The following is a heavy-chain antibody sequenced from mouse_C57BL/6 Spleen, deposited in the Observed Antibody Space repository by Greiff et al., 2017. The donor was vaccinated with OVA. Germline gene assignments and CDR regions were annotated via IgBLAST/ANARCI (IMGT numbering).Heavy chain of an antibody. J-gene: IGHJ3*01. CDR3: ARDGAEYDYDEWFAY. Sequence: DVKLVESGGGLVKPGGSLKLSCAASGFTFSSYAMSWVRQTPEKRLEWVATISDGGSYTYYPDNVKGRFTISRDNAKNNLYLQMSHLKSEDTAMYYCARDGAEYDYDEWFAYWGQGTLVTVSA. D-gene: IGHD2-4*01. CDR1: GFTFSSYA. CDR2: ISDGGSYT. V-gene: IGHV5-4*01.